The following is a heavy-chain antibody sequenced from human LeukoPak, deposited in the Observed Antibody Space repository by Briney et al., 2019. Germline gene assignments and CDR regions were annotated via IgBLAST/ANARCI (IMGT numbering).Heavy chain of an antibody. Sequence: GGSLRLSCAASAFTFNDYTMHWVREAPGKGVEWVSLISWDGGSTFYADSVKGRFTISRDNSKNSLYLQMNSLRTEDTALYYCARSDTAMVALGDYWGQGTLVTVSS. CDR2: ISWDGGST. CDR1: AFTFNDYT. V-gene: IGHV3-43*01. CDR3: ARSDTAMVALGDY. D-gene: IGHD5-18*01. J-gene: IGHJ4*02.